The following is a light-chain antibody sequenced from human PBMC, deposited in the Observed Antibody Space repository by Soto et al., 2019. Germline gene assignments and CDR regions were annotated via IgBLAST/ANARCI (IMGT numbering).Light chain of an antibody. V-gene: IGLV3-1*01. J-gene: IGLJ1*01. CDR1: KLGDKY. CDR3: QAWDSSTGKV. CDR2: QDS. Sequence: SYELTQPPSVSVSPGQTASITCSGDKLGDKYACWYQQKPGQSPVLVIYQDSKRPSGIPERFSGSNSGNTATLTISGTQAMDEADYYCQAWDSSTGKVFGTGTKLTV.